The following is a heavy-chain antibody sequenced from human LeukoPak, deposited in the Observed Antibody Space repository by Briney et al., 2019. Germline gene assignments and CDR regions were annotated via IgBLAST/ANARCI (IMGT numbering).Heavy chain of an antibody. Sequence: GGSLRLSCAASGFTFSSYGMHWVRQAPGKGLEWVAVIWYDGSNKYYADSVKGRFTISRDNSKNTLYLQMNSLRAEDTAVYYCARDLIRGIVGTIGPAGAFDIWGQGTLVTVSS. CDR2: IWYDGSNK. D-gene: IGHD5-12*01. J-gene: IGHJ4*02. V-gene: IGHV3-33*01. CDR1: GFTFSSYG. CDR3: ARDLIRGIVGTIGPAGAFDI.